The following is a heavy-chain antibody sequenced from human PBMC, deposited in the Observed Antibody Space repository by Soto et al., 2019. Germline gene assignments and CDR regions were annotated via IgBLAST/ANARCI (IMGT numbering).Heavy chain of an antibody. CDR3: AHRGVDVVLGY. Sequence: QITLKESGPTLVKPTQTLILTCTFTGFSLSSNGVGVDWIRQPPGKALEWLVVSYWEDDKRYSPSLKSRLTITKDTSKNQVVLTMTNMDPVDTATYYCAHRGVDVVLGYWGQGTLVTVSS. CDR2: SYWEDDK. V-gene: IGHV2-5*02. D-gene: IGHD5-12*01. CDR1: GFSLSSNGVG. J-gene: IGHJ4*02.